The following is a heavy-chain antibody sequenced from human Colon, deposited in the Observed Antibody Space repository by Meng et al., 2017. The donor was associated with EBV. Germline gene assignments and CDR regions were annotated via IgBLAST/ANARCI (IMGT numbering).Heavy chain of an antibody. CDR3: ARNYYFDY. Sequence: QVRLQVSGPVLVKPSQPLSLTCTVSGGSINSGDYYWSWIRQPPGKGLEWIGYIYYTGSTYYNPSLKSRVTISMDTSKNQFSLRLSSVTAADTAVYYCARNYYFDYWGQGTLVTVSS. CDR1: GGSINSGDYY. CDR2: IYYTGST. V-gene: IGHV4-30-4*01. J-gene: IGHJ4*02.